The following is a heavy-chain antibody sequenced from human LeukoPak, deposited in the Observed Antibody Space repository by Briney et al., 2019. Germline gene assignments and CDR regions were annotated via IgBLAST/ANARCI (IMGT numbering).Heavy chain of an antibody. D-gene: IGHD4-23*01. CDR1: GGSISSYY. Sequence: SETLSLTCTVSGGSISSYYWSWIRQSPGKGLEWIGYIYYSGSTNYNPSLKSRVTISVDTSKNQFSLKLSSVTAADTAVYYCARAPQTTVVLFDYWGQGTLVTVSS. CDR3: ARAPQTTVVLFDY. J-gene: IGHJ4*02. CDR2: IYYSGST. V-gene: IGHV4-59*01.